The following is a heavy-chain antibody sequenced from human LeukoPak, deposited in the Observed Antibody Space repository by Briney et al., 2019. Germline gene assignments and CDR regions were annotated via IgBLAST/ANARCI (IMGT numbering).Heavy chain of an antibody. CDR2: IWYDGSNK. D-gene: IGHD2-21*01. V-gene: IGHV3-33*01. J-gene: IGHJ4*02. CDR3: TRGLGD. Sequence: EGSLRLSCAASGFTFSSYGMHWVRQAPGKGLEWVAVIWYDGSNKYYAESVKGRFTISRDNSKNTLYLQMNSLKSEDTAVYYCTRGLGDWGQGTLVTVSS. CDR1: GFTFSSYG.